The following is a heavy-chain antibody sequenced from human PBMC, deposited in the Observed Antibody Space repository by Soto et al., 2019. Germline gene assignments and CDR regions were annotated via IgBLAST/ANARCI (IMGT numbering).Heavy chain of an antibody. V-gene: IGHV3-72*01. D-gene: IGHD5-18*01. Sequence: GGSLRLSCAASGFTFSDHYMDWVRQAPGKGLEWVGRTRNKANSYTTEYAASVKGRFTISRDDSKNSLYLQMNSLKTEDMAVYYCARYSYGLHDAFDIWGQGTMVTVSS. CDR3: ARYSYGLHDAFDI. CDR2: TRNKANSYTT. CDR1: GFTFSDHY. J-gene: IGHJ3*02.